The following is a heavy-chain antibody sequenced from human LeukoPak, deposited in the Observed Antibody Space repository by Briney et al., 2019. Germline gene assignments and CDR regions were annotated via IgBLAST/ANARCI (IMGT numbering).Heavy chain of an antibody. V-gene: IGHV4-39*01. Sequence: SETLSLTCTVSGDSISSSSYYWAWIRQPPGKGLAWLVSIYYSGITSYNPSLKSRVTISEDTSKNQFSLKLSSVTAADTAVYYCARNYSGTYGGAFDIWGQGTMVTVSS. D-gene: IGHD1-26*01. CDR3: ARNYSGTYGGAFDI. J-gene: IGHJ3*02. CDR2: IYYSGIT. CDR1: GDSISSSSYY.